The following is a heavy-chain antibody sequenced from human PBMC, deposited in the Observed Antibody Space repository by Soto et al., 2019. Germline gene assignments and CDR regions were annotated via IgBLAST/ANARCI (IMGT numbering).Heavy chain of an antibody. Sequence: GRSLRLSCAASGFSLSSYSMNWVRQAPGKGLEWVSSISSSSSYIYYADSVKGRFTISRDNAKNSLYLQMNSLRAEDTAVYYCERGPVAGPDYWGQGTLVTVSS. V-gene: IGHV3-21*01. CDR2: ISSSSSYI. CDR1: GFSLSSYS. CDR3: ERGPVAGPDY. D-gene: IGHD6-19*01. J-gene: IGHJ4*02.